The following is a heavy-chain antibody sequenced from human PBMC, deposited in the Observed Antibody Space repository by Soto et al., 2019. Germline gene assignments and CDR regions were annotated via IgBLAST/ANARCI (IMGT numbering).Heavy chain of an antibody. Sequence: VQLLESGGGLVQPGGSLRLSCAASELTFSSYAMSWVRQAPGKGLEWVSTVSRSGDDTFYAGSVKGRFTISRDNPRDTMYLQMTSLRADDTAVYYCAKEHSSGNWYFDLWGRGTLVIVSS. D-gene: IGHD1-26*01. V-gene: IGHV3-23*01. CDR3: AKEHSSGNWYFDL. CDR1: ELTFSSYA. CDR2: VSRSGDDT. J-gene: IGHJ2*01.